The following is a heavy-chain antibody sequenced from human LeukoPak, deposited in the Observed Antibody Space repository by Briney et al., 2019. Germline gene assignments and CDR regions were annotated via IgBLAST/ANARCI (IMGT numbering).Heavy chain of an antibody. CDR1: GYTFTGYY. D-gene: IGHD3-22*01. J-gene: IGHJ4*02. Sequence: ASVKVSCKASGYTFTGYYMYWVRQAPGQGLEWMGWINPNSGGTNYAQKFQGRVTMTRDTSISTAYMELSRLRSDDTAVYYCARDLDSSGYYGYWGQGTVVTVSS. CDR2: INPNSGGT. CDR3: ARDLDSSGYYGY. V-gene: IGHV1-2*02.